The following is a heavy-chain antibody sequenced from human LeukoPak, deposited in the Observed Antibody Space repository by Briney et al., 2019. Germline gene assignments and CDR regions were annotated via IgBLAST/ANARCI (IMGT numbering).Heavy chain of an antibody. CDR1: GFTLSSYW. V-gene: IGHV3-74*01. CDR2: TNSDGRNT. J-gene: IGHJ4*02. CDR3: ARLVYVRGAARPMPDD. Sequence: AGSLRLSCAASGFTLSSYWMHWVRHAPGTGLVWVSRTNSDGRNTSYADSVKGRSIVSRDTAAHTTCLQMNCLRGAGAAVYYCARLVYVRGAARPMPDDWGQGTLVTVSS. D-gene: IGHD6-6*01.